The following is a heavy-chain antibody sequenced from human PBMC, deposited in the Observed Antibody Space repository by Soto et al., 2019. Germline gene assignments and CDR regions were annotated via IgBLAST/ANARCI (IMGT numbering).Heavy chain of an antibody. Sequence: EVQLVESGGGLVQPGRSLRLSCAASGFTFDDYAMHWVRQVPGKGLEWVSGINWNSGSIGYGDSVKGRFAISRDNAKNSLNLQMNSLSAEDTACYYCVKDESINWYSGHFRHWGQGTLVTVSS. CDR2: INWNSGSI. CDR1: GFTFDDYA. D-gene: IGHD6-13*01. V-gene: IGHV3-9*01. CDR3: VKDESINWYSGHFRH. J-gene: IGHJ1*01.